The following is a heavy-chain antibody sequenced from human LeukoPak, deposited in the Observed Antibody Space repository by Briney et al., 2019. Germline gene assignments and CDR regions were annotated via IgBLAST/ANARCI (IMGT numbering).Heavy chain of an antibody. D-gene: IGHD3-3*01. CDR2: IYYSGST. V-gene: IGHV4-59*01. Sequence: SETLSLTCTVSGGSISSYYWSWIRQPPGKGLEWIGYIYYSGSTNYNPSLKSRVTVSVDTSKNQFSLKLSSVTAADTAVYYCARDRGYDFWSGYTNYYMDVWGKGTTVTVSS. CDR1: GGSISSYY. J-gene: IGHJ6*03. CDR3: ARDRGYDFWSGYTNYYMDV.